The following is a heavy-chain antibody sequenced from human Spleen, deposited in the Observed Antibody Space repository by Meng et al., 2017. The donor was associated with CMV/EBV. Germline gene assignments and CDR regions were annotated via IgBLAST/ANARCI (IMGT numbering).Heavy chain of an antibody. CDR1: GGSLNHHY. CDR2: ISHSGST. CDR3: ASAHMTRPDYFQS. J-gene: IGHJ1*01. Sequence: GSLRLSCDVLGGSLNHHYGSWIRHPPGKGLERLGEISHSGSTVYNPSLKSRVTVSIDTSKNQFSLQLTSVTASDTAVYYCASAHMTRPDYFQSWGQGSLVIVSS. V-gene: IGHV4-34*01.